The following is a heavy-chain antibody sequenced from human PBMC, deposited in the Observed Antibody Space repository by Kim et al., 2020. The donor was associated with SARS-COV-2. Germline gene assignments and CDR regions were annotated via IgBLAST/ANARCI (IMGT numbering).Heavy chain of an antibody. V-gene: IGHV4-4*09. D-gene: IGHD6-6*01. J-gene: IGHJ5*02. CDR3: ARYSSSWNRFDP. Sequence: NYNPSLKSRVTLLVDTSNSQFSLKLSSVTAADTAVYYCARYSSSWNRFDPWGQGTLVTVSS.